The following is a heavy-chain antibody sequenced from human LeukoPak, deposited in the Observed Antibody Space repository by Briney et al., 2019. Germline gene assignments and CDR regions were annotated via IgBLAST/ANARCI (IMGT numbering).Heavy chain of an antibody. Sequence: SETLSLTRTVSGDSFSNSSYYWGWIRQPPGKVQEWIGDVYYSGSTYYNPSLKSRVTISLDTSDNQFSLKLNSVTAADTAVYYCARHLDITIFAVVTAPYMDVWGKGTTVTVSS. J-gene: IGHJ6*03. CDR3: ARHLDITIFAVVTAPYMDV. D-gene: IGHD3-3*01. CDR1: GDSFSNSSYY. CDR2: VYYSGST. V-gene: IGHV4-39*01.